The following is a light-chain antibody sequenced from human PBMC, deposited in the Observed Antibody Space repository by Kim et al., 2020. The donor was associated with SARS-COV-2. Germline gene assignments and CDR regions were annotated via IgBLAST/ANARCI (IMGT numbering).Light chain of an antibody. CDR3: LQYNNYPYT. CDR1: QSISNR. Sequence: DIQMTQSPSTLSASVGDRVTITCRASQSISNRLAWYQQKPGKAPKSLIYKASVLESGVPSRLSGSGSGTEFTLTISGLQPDDFASYYCLQYNNYPYTFGQGTKLEI. V-gene: IGKV1-5*03. CDR2: KAS. J-gene: IGKJ2*01.